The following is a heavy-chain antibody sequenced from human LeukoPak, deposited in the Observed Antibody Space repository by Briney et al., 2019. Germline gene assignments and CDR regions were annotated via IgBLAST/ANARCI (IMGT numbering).Heavy chain of an antibody. CDR2: ISGSGGST. V-gene: IGHV3-23*01. D-gene: IGHD3-10*01. Sequence: GGSLRLSCAASGFTFSSYAMSWVRQAPGKGLEWVSAISGSGGSTYYADSVKGRFTISRDNSKNTLYLQMNSLRAEDTAVYYCAKAMVRGVTPYYFDYWGQGTLVPVSS. CDR1: GFTFSSYA. J-gene: IGHJ4*02. CDR3: AKAMVRGVTPYYFDY.